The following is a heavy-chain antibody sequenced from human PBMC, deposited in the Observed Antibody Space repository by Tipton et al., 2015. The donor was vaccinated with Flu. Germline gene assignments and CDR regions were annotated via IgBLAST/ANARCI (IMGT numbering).Heavy chain of an antibody. CDR2: IYSSGTT. J-gene: IGHJ5*02. CDR1: GGSISGSHSY. D-gene: IGHD4-23*01. Sequence: TLSLTCNVSGGSISGSHSYWAWIRRPPGKGLEWIASIYSSGTTYYSPSVKNRASISVDTPKNFFSLKLTSVTAADTAVYYCARRTTLDTWFDPWGQGTLVTVS. CDR3: ARRTTLDTWFDP. V-gene: IGHV4-39*07.